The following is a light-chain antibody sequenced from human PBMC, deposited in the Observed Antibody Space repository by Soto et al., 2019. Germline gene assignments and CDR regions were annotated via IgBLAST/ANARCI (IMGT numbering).Light chain of an antibody. Sequence: QLVLTQPPSVSGAPGQRVTISCTGSSSNIGAGYDVQWYQQVPGTAPKLLISNSINRPSGVPDRFSGSRSDTSASLAITGIQADDEAEYYCQSYDRSLSGWVFGGGTKLTVL. V-gene: IGLV1-40*01. CDR2: NSI. CDR3: QSYDRSLSGWV. CDR1: SSNIGAGYD. J-gene: IGLJ3*02.